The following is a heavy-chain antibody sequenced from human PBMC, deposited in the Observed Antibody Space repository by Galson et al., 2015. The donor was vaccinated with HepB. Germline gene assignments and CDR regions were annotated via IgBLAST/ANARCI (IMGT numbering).Heavy chain of an antibody. CDR3: ARGAGSSSWYNFDY. V-gene: IGHV3-30-3*01. CDR1: GFTFSSYA. D-gene: IGHD6-13*01. CDR2: ISYDGSNK. Sequence: SLRLSCAASGFTFSSYAMHWVRQAPGKGLEWVAVISYDGSNKYYADSVKGRFTISRDNSKNTLYLQMNSLRAEDTAVYYCARGAGSSSWYNFDYRGQGTLVTVSS. J-gene: IGHJ4*02.